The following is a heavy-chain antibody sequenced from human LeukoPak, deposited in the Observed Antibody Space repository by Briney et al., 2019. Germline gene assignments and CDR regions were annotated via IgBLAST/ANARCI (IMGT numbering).Heavy chain of an antibody. Sequence: PSETLSLTCAVYGGSFSGYYWSWIRQPPGKGLEWIGEINHSGSTNYNPSLKSRVTISVDTSKNQFSLKLSSVTAADTAVYYCARARWYYDSSGYYYVDAFDIWGQGTMVTVSS. CDR2: INHSGST. CDR1: GGSFSGYY. J-gene: IGHJ3*02. V-gene: IGHV4-34*01. CDR3: ARARWYYDSSGYYYVDAFDI. D-gene: IGHD3-22*01.